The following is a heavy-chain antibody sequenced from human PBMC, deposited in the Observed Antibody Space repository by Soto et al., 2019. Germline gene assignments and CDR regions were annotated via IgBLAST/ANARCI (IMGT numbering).Heavy chain of an antibody. V-gene: IGHV1-69*01. J-gene: IGHJ3*02. CDR1: GGTFSSYA. CDR2: IIPIFGTA. CDR3: ASSGGYYDFWSVRNDAFDI. D-gene: IGHD3-3*01. Sequence: QVQLVQSGAEVKKPGSSVKVSCKASGGTFSSYAISWVRQAPGQGLEWMGGIIPIFGTANYAQKFQGRVTITADESTSTAYLELSSLRSEDTAVYYCASSGGYYDFWSVRNDAFDIWGQGTMVTVSS.